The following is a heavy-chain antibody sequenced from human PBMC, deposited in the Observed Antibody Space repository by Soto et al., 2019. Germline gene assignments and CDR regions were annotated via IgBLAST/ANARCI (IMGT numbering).Heavy chain of an antibody. D-gene: IGHD3-3*01. J-gene: IGHJ2*01. V-gene: IGHV3-23*01. CDR2: ISGSGGST. CDR1: GFTFSSYA. CDR3: AKAGGRRITIFRVVKGSDWYFDL. Sequence: EVQLLESGGGLVQPGGSLRLSCAASGFTFSSYAMSWVRQAPGKGLEWVSAISGSGGSTYYADSVRGRFTISRDNSKNTLYLQMNSLRAEDTAVDYCAKAGGRRITIFRVVKGSDWYFDLWGRGTLVTVSS.